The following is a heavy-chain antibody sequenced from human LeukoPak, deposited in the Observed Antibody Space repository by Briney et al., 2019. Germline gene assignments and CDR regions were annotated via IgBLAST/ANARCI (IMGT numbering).Heavy chain of an antibody. Sequence: GGSLRLSCAASGFTFSSYWMSWVRQAPGKGLEWVANIKQDGSEKYYVGSVKGRFTISRDNAKNSLYLQMNSLRAEDTAVYYCARDRFKITAGNFDYWGQGTLVTVSS. CDR3: ARDRFKITAGNFDY. D-gene: IGHD6-13*01. CDR1: GFTFSSYW. V-gene: IGHV3-7*01. CDR2: IKQDGSEK. J-gene: IGHJ4*02.